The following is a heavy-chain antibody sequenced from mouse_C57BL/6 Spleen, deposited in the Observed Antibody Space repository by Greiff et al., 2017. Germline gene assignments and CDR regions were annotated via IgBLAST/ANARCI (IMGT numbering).Heavy chain of an antibody. V-gene: IGHV5-4*01. CDR1: GFTFSSYA. D-gene: IGHD1-1*01. Sequence: EVQVVESGGGLVKPGGSLKLSCAASGFTFSSYAMSWVRQTPEKRLEWVATISDGGSYTYYPDNVKGRFTISRDNAKNNLYLQMSHLKSEDTAMYYCARGDYYGSSVPFDYWGQGTTLTVSS. CDR3: ARGDYYGSSVPFDY. J-gene: IGHJ2*01. CDR2: ISDGGSYT.